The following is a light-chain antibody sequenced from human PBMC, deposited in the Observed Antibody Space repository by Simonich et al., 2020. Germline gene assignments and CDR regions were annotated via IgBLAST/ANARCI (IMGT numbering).Light chain of an antibody. CDR1: QDMSNY. Sequence: DIQMPQSPSSLSASVGDRVTITCQASQDMSNYLNWYQQKPGKAPKLQIYDASNLETGVPSRFMGSGSGTDFTFTISSLQPEDIATYYCQQYDNLPRAFGPGTKVDIK. J-gene: IGKJ3*01. V-gene: IGKV1-33*01. CDR3: QQYDNLPRA. CDR2: DAS.